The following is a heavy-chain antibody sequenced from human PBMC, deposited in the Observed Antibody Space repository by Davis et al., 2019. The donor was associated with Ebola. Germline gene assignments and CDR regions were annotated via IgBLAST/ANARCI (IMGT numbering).Heavy chain of an antibody. V-gene: IGHV3-48*04. Sequence: PAGSLTLSCAASGFTFSSYSMNWVRQAPGKGLEWVSYISSSSSTIYYADSVKGRFTISRDNAKNSLYLQMNSLSAEDTAVYYCAEQQLLDWGQGTLVTVSS. CDR2: ISSSSSTI. CDR1: GFTFSSYS. D-gene: IGHD6-13*01. CDR3: AEQQLLD. J-gene: IGHJ4*02.